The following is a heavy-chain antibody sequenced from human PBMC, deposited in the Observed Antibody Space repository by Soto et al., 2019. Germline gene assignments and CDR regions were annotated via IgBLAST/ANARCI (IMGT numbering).Heavy chain of an antibody. CDR2: IYPGDSDT. CDR1: GQAFTSFW. Sequence: PGESLKVSCKISGQAFTSFWVVWVRQMPGRGLEWMGNIYPGDSDTRYTPPFQGQVTISADKSTNTAYLQWHRLQASDTALYYCAKQDDRGXLEIWGQGTKVTVSS. CDR3: AKQDDRGXLEI. D-gene: IGHD3-22*01. J-gene: IGHJ3*02. V-gene: IGHV5-51*01.